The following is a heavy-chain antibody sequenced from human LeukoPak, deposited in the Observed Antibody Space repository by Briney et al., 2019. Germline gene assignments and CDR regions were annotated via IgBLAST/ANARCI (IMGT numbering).Heavy chain of an antibody. Sequence: PSETLSLTCTVTGGSINTYYWSWIRQPPGKGLEWIAYIYYSGSSIYNPSLKSRVTISVDTSKNQFSLRLSSVTTTDTAVYYCARHGPAWSFDYWGQGTQVTVSS. CDR2: IYYSGSS. CDR1: GGSINTYY. D-gene: IGHD2-8*02. V-gene: IGHV4-59*08. CDR3: ARHGPAWSFDY. J-gene: IGHJ4*02.